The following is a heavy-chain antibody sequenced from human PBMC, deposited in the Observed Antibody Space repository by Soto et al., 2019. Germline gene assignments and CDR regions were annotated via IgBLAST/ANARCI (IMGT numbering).Heavy chain of an antibody. CDR3: ARADTMVRGVIGWLDP. CDR1: GGSISSYY. Sequence: PSETLSLTCTVSGGSISSYYWSWIRQPPGKGLEWIGYIYYSGSTNYNPSLKSRVTISIDTSKNQFSLKLSSVTAADTAVYYCARADTMVRGVIGWLDPWGQGTLVTVSS. J-gene: IGHJ5*02. V-gene: IGHV4-59*01. CDR2: IYYSGST. D-gene: IGHD3-10*01.